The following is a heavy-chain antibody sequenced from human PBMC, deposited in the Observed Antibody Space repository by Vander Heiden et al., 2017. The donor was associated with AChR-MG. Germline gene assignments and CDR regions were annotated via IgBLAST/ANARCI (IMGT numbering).Heavy chain of an antibody. CDR3: ALWRDAIVTIDS. J-gene: IGHJ4*02. Sequence: QVQLVESGGGVVQPGRSLRISCEASGFTFRSYGIHWVRQAPGKGLEWVAVISSDGRNKFYADSVKGRFTISRDNSNNTLYLQMNSLRVADTAVYYCALWRDAIVTIDSWGQGTLVTVSS. CDR2: ISSDGRNK. D-gene: IGHD3-16*02. V-gene: IGHV3-30*03. CDR1: GFTFRSYG.